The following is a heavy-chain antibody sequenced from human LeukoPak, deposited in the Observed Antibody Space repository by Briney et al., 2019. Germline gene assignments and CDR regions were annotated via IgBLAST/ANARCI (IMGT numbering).Heavy chain of an antibody. J-gene: IGHJ6*03. CDR3: ARNWPDNYYYYYYMDV. CDR1: GGSISSSSYY. V-gene: IGHV4-39*07. D-gene: IGHD1-1*01. CDR2: IYYSGST. Sequence: SETLSLTCAVSGGSISSSSYYWGWIRQPPGKGLEWIGSIYYSGSTYYNPSLKSRVTISVDTSKNQFSLKLSSVTAADTAVYYCARNWPDNYYYYYYMDVWGKGTTVTVSS.